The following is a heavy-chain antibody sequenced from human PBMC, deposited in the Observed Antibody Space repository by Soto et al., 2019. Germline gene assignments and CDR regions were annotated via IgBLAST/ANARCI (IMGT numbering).Heavy chain of an antibody. CDR1: GGSITSGTYF. D-gene: IGHD3-10*02. J-gene: IGHJ3*01. Sequence: QLHLQESGPGLVKPSETLSLTCNVSGGSITSGTYFWGWIRQPPGRGLEYIGSVFYDGSTLYNPSLKSRVTISADATKNQFSVKLTSVTAPDTAVYYCVRHADRGNYVRALEIWGQGTMVTVSS. V-gene: IGHV4-39*01. CDR3: VRHADRGNYVRALEI. CDR2: VFYDGST.